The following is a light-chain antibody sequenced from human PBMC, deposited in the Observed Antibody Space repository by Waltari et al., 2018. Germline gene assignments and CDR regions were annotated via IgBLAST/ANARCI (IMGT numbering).Light chain of an antibody. V-gene: IGLV1-40*01. CDR1: SSNIGAAYD. J-gene: IGLJ2*01. Sequence: QSVLTQPPSVSGAPGQRVTISCTGSSSNIGAAYDVYWYHQLPRTAPQRLISGSYNRPSGVPDRFSASRSGTSASLAITGLQAEDEADYYCQSFDRSLNGVVFGGGTKLTVL. CDR2: GSY. CDR3: QSFDRSLNGVV.